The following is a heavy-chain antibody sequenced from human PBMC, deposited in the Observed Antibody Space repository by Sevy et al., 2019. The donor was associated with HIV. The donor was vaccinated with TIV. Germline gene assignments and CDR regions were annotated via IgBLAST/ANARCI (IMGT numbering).Heavy chain of an antibody. CDR3: AKGIAVPGTIGNWFDP. CDR1: GFTFSSYA. J-gene: IGHJ5*02. CDR2: ISYGGNNK. V-gene: IGHV3-30*18. D-gene: IGHD6-19*01. Sequence: GGSLRLSCAASGFTFSSYAMHWVRQAPGKGLEWVAVISYGGNNKYYADSVKGRFTISRDNSKNTLFLQMNSLTAEDTAVYYCAKGIAVPGTIGNWFDPWGQGTLVTVSS.